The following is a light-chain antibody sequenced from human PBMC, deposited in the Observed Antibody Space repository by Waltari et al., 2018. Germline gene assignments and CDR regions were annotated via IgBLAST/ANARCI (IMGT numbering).Light chain of an antibody. J-gene: IGKJ2*01. CDR3: QQRNIWPPMYT. CDR2: DAS. Sequence: EIVLTQSPATLSLSLGERATLPSRASQSVSSYLAWYQQRPGQAPRLLIYDASNRTTGIPARFSGSGSGTDFSLTISSLEPEDFAVYYCQQRNIWPPMYTFGQGTKLE. CDR1: QSVSSY. V-gene: IGKV3-11*01.